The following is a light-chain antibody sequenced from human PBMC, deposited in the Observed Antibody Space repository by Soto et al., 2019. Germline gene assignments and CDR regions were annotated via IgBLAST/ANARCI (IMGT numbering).Light chain of an antibody. V-gene: IGKV3-20*01. J-gene: IGKJ3*01. CDR2: ETS. Sequence: EIVLTQSPGTLSLSPGERATVSWRASQSVSSGYLAWYQQKPGQPPRVLIYETSSRATGIPDRFSGSGSGTDFTLTISSLEPEDFAVYYCQQYGSSPPVTFGPGTKVDIK. CDR1: QSVSSGY. CDR3: QQYGSSPPVT.